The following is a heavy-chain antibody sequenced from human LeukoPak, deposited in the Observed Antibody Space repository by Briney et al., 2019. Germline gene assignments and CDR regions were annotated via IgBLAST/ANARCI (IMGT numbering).Heavy chain of an antibody. D-gene: IGHD2-8*01. CDR2: IRYDGSNP. Sequence: GGSLRLSCAASGFTFSNYGLHWVRQAPGKGLEWVSFIRYDGSNPYYTDSVKGRFTISRDNSKSTLYLQMNSLRTEDTSMYYRAKGAPNLPDYWGQGTLVTVSS. V-gene: IGHV3-30*02. CDR3: AKGAPNLPDY. J-gene: IGHJ4*02. CDR1: GFTFSNYG.